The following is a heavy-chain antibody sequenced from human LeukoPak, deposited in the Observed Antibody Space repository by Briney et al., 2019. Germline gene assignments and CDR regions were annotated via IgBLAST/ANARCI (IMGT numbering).Heavy chain of an antibody. CDR3: ARDTAPWYYYDSSGYVDY. V-gene: IGHV3-30-3*01. J-gene: IGHJ4*02. CDR2: ISYDGSNK. Sequence: GGSLRLSCAASGFTFSSYAMHWVRQAPGKGLEWVAVISYDGSNKYYADSVKGRFTISRDNSKNTLYLQMNSLRAEDTAVYYCARDTAPWYYYDSSGYVDYWGQGTLVTVSS. CDR1: GFTFSSYA. D-gene: IGHD3-22*01.